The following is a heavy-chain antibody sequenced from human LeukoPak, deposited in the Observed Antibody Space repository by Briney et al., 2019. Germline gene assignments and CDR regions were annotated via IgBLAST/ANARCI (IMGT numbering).Heavy chain of an antibody. V-gene: IGHV3-74*01. J-gene: IGHJ4*02. CDR2: ISTDGYTT. CDR1: GLAFSAYK. CDR3: VVGGSPGY. D-gene: IGHD2-15*01. Sequence: GGSMRLSCAASGLAFSAYKMHWVRQAPRKGLVWVSRISTDGYTTDYADFVQGRFTASRDNTKDTWSLEMNSLRAEDTAVYYCVVGGSPGYWGQGTLVTVSS.